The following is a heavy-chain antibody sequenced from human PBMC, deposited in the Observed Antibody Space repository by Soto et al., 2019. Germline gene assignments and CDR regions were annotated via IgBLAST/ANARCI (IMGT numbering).Heavy chain of an antibody. Sequence: VGSLRLSCASSVFTFSNYWMHCVRQAPGKGLVWVSRINRDGSTTTYADSVRGRFTISRDNAKNTLYLQMNSLRDEDTAVYYCTMDITGRQEYWGQGALVTVSS. V-gene: IGHV3-74*01. CDR2: INRDGSTT. CDR3: TMDITGRQEY. J-gene: IGHJ4*01. D-gene: IGHD1-20*01. CDR1: VFTFSNYW.